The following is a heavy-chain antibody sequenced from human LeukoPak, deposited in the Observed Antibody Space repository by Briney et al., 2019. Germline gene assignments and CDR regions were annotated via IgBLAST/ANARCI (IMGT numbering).Heavy chain of an antibody. CDR1: GGSISSYY. Sequence: SETLSLTCTVSGGSISSYYWSWIRQPPGKGLEWIGSIYYSGSTYYNPSLKSRVTISVDTSKNQFSLKLSSVTAADTAVYYCASEMATITPGGNDYWGQGTLVTVSS. CDR3: ASEMATITPGGNDY. V-gene: IGHV4-39*01. D-gene: IGHD5-24*01. J-gene: IGHJ4*02. CDR2: IYYSGST.